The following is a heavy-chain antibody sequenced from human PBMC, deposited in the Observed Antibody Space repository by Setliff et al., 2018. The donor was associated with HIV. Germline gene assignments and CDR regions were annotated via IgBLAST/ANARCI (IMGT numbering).Heavy chain of an antibody. V-gene: IGHV1-69*10. D-gene: IGHD3-22*01. CDR3: ASGATYYYASSGYYSLLADAFDI. CDR2: IIPILGIK. Sequence: ASVKVSCKASGGTFSSFALSWVRQAPGQGLEWMGGIIPILGIKNYAQRFQGRVTITADKSTSTAYMELSSLRSEDTAVYYCASGATYYYASSGYYSLLADAFDIWGQGTMVT. CDR1: GGTFSSFA. J-gene: IGHJ3*02.